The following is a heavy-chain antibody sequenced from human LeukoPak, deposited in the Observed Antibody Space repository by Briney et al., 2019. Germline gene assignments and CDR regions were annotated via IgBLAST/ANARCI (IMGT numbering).Heavy chain of an antibody. V-gene: IGHV1-2*02. CDR3: ARGDILTGYYKDY. J-gene: IGHJ4*02. CDR2: INPNSGGT. CDR1: GYTFTGYY. Sequence: GASVKVSCKASGYTFTGYYMHWVRQAPGQGLEWMGWINPNSGGTNYAQKFQGRVTMTRDTSISTAYMELSRLRSDDTAVYYCARGDILTGYYKDYWGQGTLVTVSS. D-gene: IGHD3-9*01.